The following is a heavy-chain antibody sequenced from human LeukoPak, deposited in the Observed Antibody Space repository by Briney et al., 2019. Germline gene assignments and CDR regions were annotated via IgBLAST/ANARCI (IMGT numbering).Heavy chain of an antibody. V-gene: IGHV1-2*06. J-gene: IGHJ4*02. CDR2: INPNSGGT. CDR1: GYTFTGYY. Sequence: GASVKVSFKASGYTFTGYYMHWVRQAPGQGLEWMGRINPNSGGTNYAQKFQGRVTMTRDTSISTAYMELSRLRPDDTAVYYCAREAVVAATLNFDYWGQGTLVTVSS. D-gene: IGHD2-15*01. CDR3: AREAVVAATLNFDY.